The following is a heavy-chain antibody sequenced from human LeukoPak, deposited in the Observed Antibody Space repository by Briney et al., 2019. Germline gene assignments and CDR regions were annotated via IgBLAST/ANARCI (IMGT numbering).Heavy chain of an antibody. CDR2: ISGSGGST. CDR3: AKKTRVGATSRGPFDY. D-gene: IGHD1-26*01. Sequence: PGGSLRLSCAASGFTFSSYAMSWVRQAPGKGLEWVSAISGSGGSTYYADSVKGRFTISRDNSKNTLYLQMNSLRAEDTAVYYCAKKTRVGATSRGPFDYWGQGTLVTVSS. V-gene: IGHV3-23*01. J-gene: IGHJ4*02. CDR1: GFTFSSYA.